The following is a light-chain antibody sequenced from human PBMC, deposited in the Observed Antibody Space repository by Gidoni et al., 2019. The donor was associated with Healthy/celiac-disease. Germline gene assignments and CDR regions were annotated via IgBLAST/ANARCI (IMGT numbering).Light chain of an antibody. Sequence: QSVLTQPPSVSGATVQRVTISCTGSSSNIGAGYDVHWYQQLPGTAPKLLIYGNSNRASGVPDRFSGSKSGASASLAITGLQAEDEADYYCQSYDSSLWVFGGGTKLTVL. J-gene: IGLJ3*02. CDR1: SSNIGAGYD. V-gene: IGLV1-40*01. CDR2: GNS. CDR3: QSYDSSLWV.